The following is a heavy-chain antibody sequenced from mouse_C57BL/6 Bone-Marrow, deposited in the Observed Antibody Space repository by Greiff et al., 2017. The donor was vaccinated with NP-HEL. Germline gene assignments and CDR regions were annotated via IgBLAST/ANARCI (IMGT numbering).Heavy chain of an antibody. V-gene: IGHV1-18*01. J-gene: IGHJ4*01. CDR1: GYTFTDYS. CDR2: INPNNGGT. Sequence: EVQLQESGPELVKPGASVKIPCKASGYTFTDYSMDWVKQSHGKSLEWIGDINPNNGGTIYNQKFKGKATLTVDKSSSTDYMELRSRTSEDTAVYYCARRGTEVGQGYAMDYWGQGTSVTVSS. CDR3: ARRGTEVGQGYAMDY. D-gene: IGHD1-3*01.